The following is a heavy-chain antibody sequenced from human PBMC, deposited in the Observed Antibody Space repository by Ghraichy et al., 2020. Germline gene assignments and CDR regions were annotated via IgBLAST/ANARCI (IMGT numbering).Heavy chain of an antibody. CDR2: IYSTGST. Sequence: SETLSLTCTVSGASLNNYYWSWIRQPPGKGLEWIGYIYSTGSTNYNPSLKSRVTISIDTSKNQFSLKLSFVTAADTAFYYCARDRGYSYGFGYWGLGTLVTVSS. CDR3: ARDRGYSYGFGY. CDR1: GASLNNYY. J-gene: IGHJ4*02. D-gene: IGHD4-17*01. V-gene: IGHV4-59*01.